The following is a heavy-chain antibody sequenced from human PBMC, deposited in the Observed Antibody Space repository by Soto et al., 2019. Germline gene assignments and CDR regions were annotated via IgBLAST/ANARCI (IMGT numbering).Heavy chain of an antibody. V-gene: IGHV1-69*01. D-gene: IGHD2-2*01. CDR3: PRSQGSSTSLEIYYYYYYGMDV. CDR1: GGTFSSYA. Sequence: QVQLVQSGAEVKKPGSSVKVSCKASGGTFSSYAISWVRQAPGQGLEWMGGFIPISGTANYAQKFQGRVTITADESTSTAYMELSSLRSEDTAVYYCPRSQGSSTSLEIYYYYYYGMDVWGQGTTVTVSS. CDR2: FIPISGTA. J-gene: IGHJ6*02.